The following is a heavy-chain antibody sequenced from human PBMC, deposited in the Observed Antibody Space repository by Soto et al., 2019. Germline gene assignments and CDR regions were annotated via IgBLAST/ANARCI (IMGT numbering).Heavy chain of an antibody. Sequence: QVQLQESGPGLVKPSQTLSLTCTVSGGSISSGDYYWSWIRQPPGKGLEWIGYIYYSGSTYYNPSLKGRVTISVDTSKNQFSLKLSSVTAADTAVYYCARGGYSYGRDYYYGMDVWGQGTTVTVSS. CDR3: ARGGYSYGRDYYYGMDV. CDR2: IYYSGST. CDR1: GGSISSGDYY. J-gene: IGHJ6*02. D-gene: IGHD5-18*01. V-gene: IGHV4-30-4*01.